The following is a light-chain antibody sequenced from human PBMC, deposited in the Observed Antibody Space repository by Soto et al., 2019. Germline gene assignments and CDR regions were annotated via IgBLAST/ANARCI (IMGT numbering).Light chain of an antibody. CDR3: QQYGSSTLS. Sequence: ERVLTHSQGKLDLSPGERENLSCRASQSVSSSYLAWYQQIPGQAPKLLIYGASSRATGIPDRFSGSGSGTDFTLTISRLVPEDFALYYCQQYGSSTLSFGQVTKV. V-gene: IGKV3-20*01. J-gene: IGKJ1*01. CDR2: GAS. CDR1: QSVSSSY.